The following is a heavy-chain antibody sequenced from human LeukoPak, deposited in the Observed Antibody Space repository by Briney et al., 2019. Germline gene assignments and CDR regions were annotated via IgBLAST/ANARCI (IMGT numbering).Heavy chain of an antibody. J-gene: IGHJ6*03. D-gene: IGHD4-11*01. V-gene: IGHV3-11*04. CDR2: ISSSGSTI. CDR3: ARTTVTPGYYYYMDV. CDR1: GFTFSDYY. Sequence: PGGSLRLSCAASGFTFSDYYMSWIRQAPGKGLEWVSYISSSGSTIYYADPVKGRFTISRDNAKNSLYLQMNSLRAEDTAVYYCARTTVTPGYYYYMDVWGKGTTVTVSS.